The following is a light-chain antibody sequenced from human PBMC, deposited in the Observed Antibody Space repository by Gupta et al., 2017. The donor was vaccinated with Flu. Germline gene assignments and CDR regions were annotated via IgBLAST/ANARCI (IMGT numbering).Light chain of an antibody. Sequence: EIVMTQSPATLSVSPGERATLSCRASQSVSSNLAWYQQKPGQAPRLLIDGASTRATGIPARFSGRGSGTEFTLTISSLQSEDFAVYYCQQYNNWPRTVGQGTKVEIK. V-gene: IGKV3-15*01. CDR1: QSVSSN. CDR2: GAS. CDR3: QQYNNWPRT. J-gene: IGKJ1*01.